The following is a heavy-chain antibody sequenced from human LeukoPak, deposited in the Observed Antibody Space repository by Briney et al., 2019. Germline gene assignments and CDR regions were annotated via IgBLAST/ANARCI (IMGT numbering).Heavy chain of an antibody. Sequence: SETLSLICTVSGGSISSYYWSWIRQPPGKGLEWIGYIFYSGSTKYNPSLKSRVTISVDTSKNQFSLKLSSVTAADTAVYYCARSGHYDSTGYDAFDIWGQGTVVTVSS. J-gene: IGHJ3*02. CDR2: IFYSGST. CDR3: ARSGHYDSTGYDAFDI. D-gene: IGHD3-22*01. CDR1: GGSISSYY. V-gene: IGHV4-59*01.